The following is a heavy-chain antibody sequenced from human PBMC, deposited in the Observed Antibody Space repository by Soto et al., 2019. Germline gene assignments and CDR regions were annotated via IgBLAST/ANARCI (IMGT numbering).Heavy chain of an antibody. Sequence: SGPTLVNPTQTLTLTCTFSGFSLSTSGVGVGWFRQPPGKALKWLALVYWPDDKRYSPSLKSRLTITKDTSENQVVLTMTNVFLMDIATYYCAHGLEGTWYFDVWGRGTLVTVSS. CDR1: GFSLSTSGVG. D-gene: IGHD1-1*01. CDR3: AHGLEGTWYFDV. CDR2: VYWPDDK. J-gene: IGHJ2*01. V-gene: IGHV2-5*01.